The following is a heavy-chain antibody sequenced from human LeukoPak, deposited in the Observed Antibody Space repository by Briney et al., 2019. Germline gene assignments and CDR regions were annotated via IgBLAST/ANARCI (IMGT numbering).Heavy chain of an antibody. D-gene: IGHD6-19*01. CDR1: GGSISNGLYY. J-gene: IGHJ4*02. Sequence: SETLSLTCTVSGGSISNGLYYWSWIRQPPGKGLEWIGYIYYSGSTNYNPSLKSRVTISVDTSKNQFSLKLSSVTAADTAVYYCARGVRSVAGGAPLFDYWGQGTLVTVSS. CDR2: IYYSGST. CDR3: ARGVRSVAGGAPLFDY. V-gene: IGHV4-61*01.